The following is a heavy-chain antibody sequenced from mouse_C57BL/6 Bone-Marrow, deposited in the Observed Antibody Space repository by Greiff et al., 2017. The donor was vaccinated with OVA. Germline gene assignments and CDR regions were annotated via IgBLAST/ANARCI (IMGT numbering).Heavy chain of an antibody. CDR3: ARGSSQFAY. CDR2: INPGSGGT. CDR1: GYAFTNYL. D-gene: IGHD1-1*01. V-gene: IGHV1-54*01. Sequence: QVQLQQSGAELVRPGTSVKVSCKASGYAFTNYLIEWVKQRPGQGLEWIGVINPGSGGTNYNEKFKGKATLTADKSSSTAYMQLSSLTSEDSAVYFCARGSSQFAYWGQGTLVTVSA. J-gene: IGHJ3*01.